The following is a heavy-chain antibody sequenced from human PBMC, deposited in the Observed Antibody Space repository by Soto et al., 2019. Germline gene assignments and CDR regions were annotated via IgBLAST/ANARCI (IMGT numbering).Heavy chain of an antibody. V-gene: IGHV3-30-3*01. D-gene: IGHD2-8*01. CDR1: GFTFSSYA. J-gene: IGHJ4*02. CDR3: ARKSRGNLYDY. Sequence: HPGGSLRLSCAASGFTFSSYAMHWVRQAPGKGLEWVAVISYDGSNKYYADSVKGRFTISRDNSKNTLYLQMNSLRAEDTAVYYCARKSRGNLYDYWGQGTLITVSS. CDR2: ISYDGSNK.